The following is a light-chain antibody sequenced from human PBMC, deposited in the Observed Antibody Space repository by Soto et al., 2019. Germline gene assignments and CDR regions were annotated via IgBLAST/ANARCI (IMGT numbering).Light chain of an antibody. CDR3: LQDRNYPRT. J-gene: IGKJ1*01. CDR1: QDIRGD. CDR2: GAS. V-gene: IGKV1-6*01. Sequence: AIQMTQSPSSLSASVGDRVTITCRASQDIRGDLGWYQQKPGKAPKALIYGASNLQSGVPSRFSGSGFGTDFTLTISSLQPEDLATYYCLQDRNYPRTFGQGTKVESK.